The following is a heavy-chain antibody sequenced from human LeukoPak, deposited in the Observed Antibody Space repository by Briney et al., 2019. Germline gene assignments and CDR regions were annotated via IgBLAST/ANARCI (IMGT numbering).Heavy chain of an antibody. CDR1: GFTFSSYS. Sequence: GGSLSLSCAVSGFTFSSYSMNWVRQPPAKGLEWVSSISSSSSYIYYADSVKGRFTISRDNAKNSLYLQMNSLRAEDTAVYYCAREPDDFWSGLTDYWGQGTLVTVSS. CDR3: AREPDDFWSGLTDY. J-gene: IGHJ4*02. V-gene: IGHV3-21*01. D-gene: IGHD3-3*01. CDR2: ISSSSSYI.